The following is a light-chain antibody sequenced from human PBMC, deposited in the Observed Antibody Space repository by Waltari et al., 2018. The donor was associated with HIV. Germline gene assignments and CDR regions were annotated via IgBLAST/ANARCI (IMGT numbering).Light chain of an antibody. CDR1: NIGTKN. V-gene: IGLV3-9*01. J-gene: IGLJ1*01. CDR2: RDD. Sequence: SYDLTQALSVSVALGQTATTTWAGFNIGTKNVNWYQQKAGQAPLLVIYRDDNRPSGTPERFSGASSSNTATLIISGAQPGDEADYFCQVWHSNTAVFGSGTKVTVL. CDR3: QVWHSNTAV.